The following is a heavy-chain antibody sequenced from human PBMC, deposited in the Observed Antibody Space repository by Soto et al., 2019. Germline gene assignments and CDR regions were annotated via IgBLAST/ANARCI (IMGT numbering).Heavy chain of an antibody. J-gene: IGHJ4*02. D-gene: IGHD6-13*01. Sequence: ASVKVSCKASGYTFTNFGISWVRQAPGQGLEWMGWISAYNGNTNYAQNFQGRVTMTRDTSTSTVYMELSSLRSEDTAVYYCARVSSWSCFDYWGQGTLVTVSS. CDR1: GYTFTNFG. CDR2: ISAYNGNT. V-gene: IGHV1-18*01. CDR3: ARVSSWSCFDY.